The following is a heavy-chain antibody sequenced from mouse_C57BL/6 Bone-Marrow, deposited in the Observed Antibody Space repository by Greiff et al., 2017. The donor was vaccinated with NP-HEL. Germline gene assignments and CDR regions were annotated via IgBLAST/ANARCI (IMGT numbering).Heavy chain of an antibody. D-gene: IGHD2-4*01. J-gene: IGHJ3*01. CDR3: DRESTTYYEYDGKEFAD. Sequence: VQLQQPGAELVKPGASVKLSCKASGYTFTSYWMHWVKQRPGRGLEWIGRIDPNSGGTKYNEKFKSKATLTVDKPSSTAYMQLSSLTSEDSEVYYYDRESTTYYEYDGKEFADWGQGTMVTVSA. CDR1: GYTFTSYW. CDR2: IDPNSGGT. V-gene: IGHV1-72*01.